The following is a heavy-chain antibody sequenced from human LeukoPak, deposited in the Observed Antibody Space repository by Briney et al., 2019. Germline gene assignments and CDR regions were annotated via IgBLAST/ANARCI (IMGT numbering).Heavy chain of an antibody. CDR1: GGSISSSSYY. CDR3: ARVLREYYYYGMDV. J-gene: IGHJ6*02. V-gene: IGHV4-39*07. CDR2: IYYSGST. Sequence: SETLSLTCTVSGGSISSSSYYWGWIRQPPGKGLEWIGSIYYSGSTYYNPSLKSRVTISVDTSKNQFSLKLSSVTAADTAVYYCARVLREYYYYGMDVWGQGTTVTVSS.